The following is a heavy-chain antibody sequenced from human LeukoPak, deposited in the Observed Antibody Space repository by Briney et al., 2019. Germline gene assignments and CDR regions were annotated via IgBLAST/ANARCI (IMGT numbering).Heavy chain of an antibody. D-gene: IGHD2-21*02. J-gene: IGHJ5*02. CDR2: INPSGGST. CDR1: GYTFTSYY. CDR3: ASESPYYGGDCYSGWFDP. Sequence: ASVKVSCKASGYTFTSYYMHWVRQAPGQGLEWMGIINPSGGSTSYAQKFQGRVTMTRDTSTSTVYMELSSLRSEDTAVYYCASESPYYGGDCYSGWFDPWGQGTLVTVSS. V-gene: IGHV1-46*01.